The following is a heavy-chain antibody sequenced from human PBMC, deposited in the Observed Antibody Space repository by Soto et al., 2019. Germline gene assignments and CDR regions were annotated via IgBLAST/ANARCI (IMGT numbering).Heavy chain of an antibody. V-gene: IGHV3-7*01. J-gene: IGHJ4*02. Sequence: EVQLVESGGGLVQPGGSLRLSCAASGFTFSNYWMSWVRQAPGKGLEWVANIKQDGSEKYYVDSVNGRFTISRDNAKNTRSLKMNSLRPETTAVYYCARKKRANGYFAYWGQGPRVTVSP. CDR2: IKQDGSEK. CDR3: ARKKRANGYFAY. CDR1: GFTFSNYW. D-gene: IGHD6-25*01.